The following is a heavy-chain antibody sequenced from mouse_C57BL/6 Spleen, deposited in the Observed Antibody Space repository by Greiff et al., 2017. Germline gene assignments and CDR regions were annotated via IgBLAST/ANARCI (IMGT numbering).Heavy chain of an antibody. J-gene: IGHJ4*01. D-gene: IGHD1-1*01. CDR2: INPSNGGT. CDR1: GYTFTSYW. Sequence: QVQLQQSGTELVKPGASVKLSCKASGYTFTSYWMHWVKQRPGQGLEWIGNINPSNGGTNYNEKFKGKATLTVDKSSSTAYMQLSSLTSEDSALYYFARCITTVVDYYAMDSGGQGTPVTVSS. CDR3: ARCITTVVDYYAMDS. V-gene: IGHV1-53*01.